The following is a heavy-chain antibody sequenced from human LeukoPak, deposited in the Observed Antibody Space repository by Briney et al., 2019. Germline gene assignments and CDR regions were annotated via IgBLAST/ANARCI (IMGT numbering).Heavy chain of an antibody. CDR1: GFTFSSYW. V-gene: IGHV3-74*01. D-gene: IGHD3-10*01. CDR3: ARDKAPVTYYYGSGSYYSVEEGSNWFDP. Sequence: PGGSLGLSCAASGFTFSSYWMHWVRQAPGKGLVWVSRINSDGSSTSYADSVKGRFTISRDNAKNTLYLQMNSLRAEDTAVYYCARDKAPVTYYYGSGSYYSVEEGSNWFDPWGQGTLVTVSS. J-gene: IGHJ5*02. CDR2: INSDGSST.